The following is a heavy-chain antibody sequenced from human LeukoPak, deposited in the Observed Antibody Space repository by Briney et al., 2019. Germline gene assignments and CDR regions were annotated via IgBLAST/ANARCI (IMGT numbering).Heavy chain of an antibody. Sequence: GGSLRLYCSASGFTFRSYAMHWVRQAPGKGLEYVSAISSNGGSTYYADSVKGRFTISRDNSKNTLYLQMSSLRAEDTAVYYCVKDFGLEQCMVHYYWGQGTLVTVSS. V-gene: IGHV3-64D*06. CDR1: GFTFRSYA. CDR3: VKDFGLEQCMVHYY. CDR2: ISSNGGST. J-gene: IGHJ4*02. D-gene: IGHD6-19*01.